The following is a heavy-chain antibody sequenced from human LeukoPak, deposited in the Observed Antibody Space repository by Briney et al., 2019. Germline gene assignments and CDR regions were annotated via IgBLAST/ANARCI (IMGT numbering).Heavy chain of an antibody. J-gene: IGHJ4*02. Sequence: AASVKVSCKASGYTFTGCYMHWVRQAPGQGLEWMGWINPNSGGTNCAQKFQGWVTMTRDTSISTAYMELSRLRSDDTAVYYCARSSSGYYPYYFDYWGQGTLVTVSS. D-gene: IGHD3-22*01. CDR1: GYTFTGCY. CDR3: ARSSSGYYPYYFDY. V-gene: IGHV1-2*04. CDR2: INPNSGGT.